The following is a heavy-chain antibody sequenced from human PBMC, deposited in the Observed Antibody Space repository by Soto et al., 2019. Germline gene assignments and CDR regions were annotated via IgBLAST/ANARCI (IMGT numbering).Heavy chain of an antibody. CDR3: ARDKGAYYSHLVY. CDR2: IIPFFGTP. CDR1: GATFSSYA. D-gene: IGHD3-10*01. J-gene: IGHJ4*02. Sequence: QVLLVQSGAEVKKPGSSVKVSCKLSGATFSSYAMSWVRQAPGQGLEWIGGIIPFFGTPNYAQKFQGRVTIPADTSTAPSYMELSSLRSDDTAVYYCARDKGAYYSHLVYWGQGTLVTVSS. V-gene: IGHV1-69*06.